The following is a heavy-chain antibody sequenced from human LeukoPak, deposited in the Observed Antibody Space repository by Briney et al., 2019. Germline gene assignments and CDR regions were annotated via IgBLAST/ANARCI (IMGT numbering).Heavy chain of an antibody. CDR2: ISGSGGST. V-gene: IGHV3-23*01. D-gene: IGHD3-16*01. Sequence: PGGSLRLSCAASGFTFSSYAMSWVRQAPGKGLEWVSAISGSGGSTYYADSVKGRFTISRDNSKNTLYLQMNSLRAEDTAVYYWAKPPWGFFYVFGGVSEPYFDYGGQGTLVTVSS. CDR1: GFTFSSYA. J-gene: IGHJ4*02. CDR3: AKPPWGFFYVFGGVSEPYFDY.